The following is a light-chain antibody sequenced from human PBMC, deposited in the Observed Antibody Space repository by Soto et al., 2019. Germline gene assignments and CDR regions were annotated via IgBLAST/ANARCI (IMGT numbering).Light chain of an antibody. Sequence: QSALTQPRSVSGSPGQSVAISCTGTSSDVGAFNYVSWYQQHPGKAPKLMIYDVSKRPSGVPDRFSGSKSGNTASLTISGLQAEDEDDYYCCSYAAIAVFGTGTKVTVL. J-gene: IGLJ1*01. CDR1: SSDVGAFNY. CDR2: DVS. CDR3: CSYAAIAV. V-gene: IGLV2-11*01.